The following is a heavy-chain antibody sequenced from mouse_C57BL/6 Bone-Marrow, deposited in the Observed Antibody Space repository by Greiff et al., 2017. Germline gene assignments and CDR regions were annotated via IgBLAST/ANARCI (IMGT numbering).Heavy chain of an antibody. CDR1: GYTFTSYW. D-gene: IGHD1-1*01. CDR3: ARLTSDY. J-gene: IGHJ4*01. Sequence: QVQLQPPGAELVKPGASVQLSCKASGYTFTSYWMRWVKQRPGQGLEWIGMIHPNSGSTNYNEKFKSKATLTVDKSSSTAYMQLSSLTSEDSAVDYGARLTSDYWGQGTSVTVSA. V-gene: IGHV1-64*01. CDR2: IHPNSGST.